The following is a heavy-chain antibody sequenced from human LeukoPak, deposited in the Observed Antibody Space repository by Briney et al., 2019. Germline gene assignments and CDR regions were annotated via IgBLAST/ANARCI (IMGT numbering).Heavy chain of an antibody. D-gene: IGHD3-22*01. CDR2: INPNSGGT. Sequence: GASVKVSCKASGYTFTGYYMHWVQQAPGQALEWMGWINPNSGGTNYAQKFQGRVTMTRDTSISTAYMELSRLRSDDTAVYYCARGLGYYYDSSGYRDFDYWGQGTLVTVSS. J-gene: IGHJ4*02. CDR1: GYTFTGYY. V-gene: IGHV1-2*02. CDR3: ARGLGYYYDSSGYRDFDY.